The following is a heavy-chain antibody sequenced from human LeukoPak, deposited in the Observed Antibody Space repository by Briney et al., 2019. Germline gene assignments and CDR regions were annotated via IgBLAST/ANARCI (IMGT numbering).Heavy chain of an antibody. D-gene: IGHD1-1*01. CDR2: INPNSGNT. CDR1: GYTSTRYN. V-gene: IGHV1-8*01. Sequence: GASVKISSKTPGYTSTRYNIKSGRHASRQRPEWMGWINPNSGNTGITQKFQGRVTVTRSTSISTAYMELSSLTSDETAVYYCARTSTGTRGGYDVWGQGTLVTVSS. J-gene: IGHJ4*02. CDR3: ARTSTGTRGGYDV.